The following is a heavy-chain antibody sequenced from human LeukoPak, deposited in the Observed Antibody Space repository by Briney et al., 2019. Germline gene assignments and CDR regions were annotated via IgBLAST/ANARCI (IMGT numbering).Heavy chain of an antibody. J-gene: IGHJ5*02. Sequence: SETLSLPFAVYGGSFSCYYWSWLRPPPGKGLEWIGEINHSGSTNYNPSLKSRVNISVDTSKNQFSLKLSSVTAADTAVYYCARGRLIVGAKFDPWGQGTLVTVSS. CDR1: GGSFSCYY. V-gene: IGHV4-34*01. D-gene: IGHD1-26*01. CDR3: ARGRLIVGAKFDP. CDR2: INHSGST.